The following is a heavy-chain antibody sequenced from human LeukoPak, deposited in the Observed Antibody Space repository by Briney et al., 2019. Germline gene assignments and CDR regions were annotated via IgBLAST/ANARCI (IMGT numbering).Heavy chain of an antibody. V-gene: IGHV3-21*01. CDR1: GFTFSSYS. Sequence: GSLRLSCAASGFTFSSYSMNWVRQAPGKGLEWVSSTSSSSSYIYYADSVKGRFTISRDNAKNSLYLQMNGLRAEDTAVYYCARDAGSSIAAHWGQGTLVTVSS. D-gene: IGHD6-6*01. CDR2: TSSSSSYI. CDR3: ARDAGSSIAAH. J-gene: IGHJ4*02.